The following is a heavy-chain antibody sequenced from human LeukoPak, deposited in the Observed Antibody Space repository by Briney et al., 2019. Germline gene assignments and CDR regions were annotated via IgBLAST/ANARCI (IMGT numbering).Heavy chain of an antibody. CDR1: GFTFSSYA. CDR3: VRQLVS. Sequence: GGSLRLSCAASGFTFSSYAMSWVRQAPGKGLEWVSAISSSSSSIYYADSVKGRFTISRDNAKNSLYLQMNSLRAEDTAVYYCVRQLVSWGQGTLVTVSS. V-gene: IGHV3-48*01. CDR2: ISSSSSSI. D-gene: IGHD6-6*01. J-gene: IGHJ4*02.